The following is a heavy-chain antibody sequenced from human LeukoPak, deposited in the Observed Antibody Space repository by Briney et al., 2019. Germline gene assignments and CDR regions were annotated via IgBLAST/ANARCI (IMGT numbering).Heavy chain of an antibody. J-gene: IGHJ4*02. CDR2: ITWDSGTT. CDR1: GFTFDDYT. V-gene: IGHV3-43*01. Sequence: GGSLRLSCAASGFTFDDYTMHWVRHAPGKSLEWVSLITWDSGTTYYKDSVKGRFTISRDNSKNSLYLRMNSLRTEDTALYYCAKGYSSGWYPFDYWGQGTLVTVSS. CDR3: AKGYSSGWYPFDY. D-gene: IGHD6-19*01.